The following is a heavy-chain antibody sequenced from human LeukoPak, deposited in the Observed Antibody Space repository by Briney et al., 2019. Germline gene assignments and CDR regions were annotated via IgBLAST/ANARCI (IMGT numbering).Heavy chain of an antibody. J-gene: IGHJ4*02. V-gene: IGHV4-59*12. CDR1: GGSISSYY. CDR2: IYYSGYT. CDR3: TRDLDY. Sequence: SETLSLTCTVSGGSISSYYWSWIRQPPGKGLKWIGNIYYSGYTTYSPSLRSRVTISVDTSKNQFSLKLNSVTAADTAVYYCTRDLDYWGQGTLVTVSS.